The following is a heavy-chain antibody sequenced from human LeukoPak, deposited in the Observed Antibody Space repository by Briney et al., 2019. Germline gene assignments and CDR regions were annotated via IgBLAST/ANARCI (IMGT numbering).Heavy chain of an antibody. Sequence: SGPALVKPTQTLTLTCTFSGFSLSTSEMWVSWIRQSSGKALEWHACFAWYDDKYFATSLQTRLTISKDTSKNQVVLTVNNMDPVDTAPYYCARIIRGTYGSGSKERENYYYMDVWGQGTTVTVSS. CDR3: ARIIRGTYGSGSKERENYYYMDV. J-gene: IGHJ6*02. CDR2: FAWYDDK. CDR1: GFSLSTSEMW. V-gene: IGHV2-70*11. D-gene: IGHD3-10*01.